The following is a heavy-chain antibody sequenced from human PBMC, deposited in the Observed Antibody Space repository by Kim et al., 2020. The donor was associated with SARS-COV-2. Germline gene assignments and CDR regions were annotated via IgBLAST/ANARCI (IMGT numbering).Heavy chain of an antibody. CDR3: ARAYCTSTSCPNKDYFDY. CDR1: GGSFSGYY. D-gene: IGHD2-2*01. J-gene: IGHJ4*02. Sequence: SETLSLTCAVYGGSFSGYYWSWIRQPPGKGLEWIGEINHTGSTNYNPSLKSRVTISVDTSKNQFSLKLSSVTAADTAVYYCARAYCTSTSCPNKDYFDYWGQGTLVTVSS. CDR2: INHTGST. V-gene: IGHV4-34*01.